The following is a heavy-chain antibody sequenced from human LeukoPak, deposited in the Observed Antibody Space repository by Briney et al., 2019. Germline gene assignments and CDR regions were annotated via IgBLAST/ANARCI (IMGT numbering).Heavy chain of an antibody. CDR1: GGSISSYY. Sequence: SETLSLTCTVSGGSISSYYWSWIRQPPGKGLEWIGYIYTSGSTNYNPSLKSRVTISVDTSKNQFSLKLSSVTAADTAVYYCARQASSNSSFYYYYYMDVWGKGTTVTVSS. D-gene: IGHD6-13*01. CDR3: ARQASSNSSFYYYYYMDV. V-gene: IGHV4-4*09. J-gene: IGHJ6*03. CDR2: IYTSGST.